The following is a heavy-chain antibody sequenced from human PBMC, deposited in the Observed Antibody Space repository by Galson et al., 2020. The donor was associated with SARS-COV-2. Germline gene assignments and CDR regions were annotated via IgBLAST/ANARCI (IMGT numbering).Heavy chain of an antibody. CDR1: GGSISSSSYY. J-gene: IGHJ6*02. Sequence: SNTLCLTCTVPGGSISSSSYYWCWIRQPPGKGLEWIGSIYYSGSIYYNPSLKSRVTISVDTTKNQFSLKLSSVTAADTAVYYCARLHHARCEYCGMDVWGQGAPGTVSS. V-gene: IGHV4-39*01. CDR3: ARLHHARCEYCGMDV. CDR2: IYYSGSI.